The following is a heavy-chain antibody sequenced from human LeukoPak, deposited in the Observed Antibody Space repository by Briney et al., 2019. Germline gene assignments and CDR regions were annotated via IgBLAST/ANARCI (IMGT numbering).Heavy chain of an antibody. V-gene: IGHV3-30*04. D-gene: IGHD1-26*01. CDR3: ARDSGSYYISYYFDY. J-gene: IGHJ4*02. Sequence: PGGSLRLSCAASGFTFSSYAMHWVRQAPGKGLEWVAVISYDGSNKYYADSVKGRFTISRDNSNNTLSLQMNSLRAEDTAVYCCARDSGSYYISYYFDYWGQGTLVTVSS. CDR2: ISYDGSNK. CDR1: GFTFSSYA.